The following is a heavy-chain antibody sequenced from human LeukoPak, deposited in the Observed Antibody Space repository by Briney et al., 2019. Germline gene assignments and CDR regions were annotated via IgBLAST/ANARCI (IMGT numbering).Heavy chain of an antibody. CDR1: GGSFSGYY. V-gene: IGHV4-34*01. Sequence: SETLSLTCAVYGGSFSGYYWSWIRQPPGKGLEWIGEINHSGSTNYNPSLKSRVTISVDTSKNQFSLKLSSVTAADTAVYYCARIFLAAIVIYYYYYMDVWGKGTTVTVSS. J-gene: IGHJ6*03. CDR2: INHSGST. CDR3: ARIFLAAIVIYYYYYMDV. D-gene: IGHD5-18*01.